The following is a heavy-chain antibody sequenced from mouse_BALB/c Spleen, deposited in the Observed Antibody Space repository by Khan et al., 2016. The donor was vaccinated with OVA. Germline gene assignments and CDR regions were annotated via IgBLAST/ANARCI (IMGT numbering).Heavy chain of an antibody. V-gene: IGHV5-6*01. D-gene: IGHD4-1*01. CDR3: ADHVTGSFAY. CDR2: ISSGGDYT. Sequence: EVELVESGGDLVKPGGSLKLSCAASGFTFSSYSMSWVRQTPDKRLEWVASISSGGDYTYYIDSVKGRFTISRDNAKNTLYLQMSELKSEDTAMYYCADHVTGSFAYWGQGTLVTVSA. CDR1: GFTFSSYS. J-gene: IGHJ3*01.